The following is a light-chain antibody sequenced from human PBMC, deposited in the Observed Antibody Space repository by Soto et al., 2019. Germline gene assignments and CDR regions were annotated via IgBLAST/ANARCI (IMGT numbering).Light chain of an antibody. J-gene: IGKJ1*01. CDR3: HQYENWPQT. CDR2: RAS. V-gene: IGKV3-15*01. Sequence: EIVMTQSPATLSVSPGERATLSCRASQSISSNLAWYQQKLGQAPRLLIYRASTRATGIPARVSGSGSGTEFTLTISSLQSEDFALYYCHQYENWPQTFGQGTKVDIK. CDR1: QSISSN.